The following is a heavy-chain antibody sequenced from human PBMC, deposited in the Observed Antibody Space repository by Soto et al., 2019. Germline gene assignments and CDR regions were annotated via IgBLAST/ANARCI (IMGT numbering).Heavy chain of an antibody. CDR1: GFTFSNYW. J-gene: IGHJ4*02. V-gene: IGHV3-7*01. CDR3: TRGHPSIYNY. Sequence: GGSLRLSSAASGFTFSNYWMSWVRQAPGKGLEWVANIKEDGSERYYVDSVKGRFTISRDNAKNSLYLQMTSLRPEDTAVYYCTRGHPSIYNYWGQGTLVTVSS. D-gene: IGHD4-4*01. CDR2: IKEDGSER.